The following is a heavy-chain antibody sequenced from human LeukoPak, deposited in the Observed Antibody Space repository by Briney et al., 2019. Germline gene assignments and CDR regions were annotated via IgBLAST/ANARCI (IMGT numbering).Heavy chain of an antibody. V-gene: IGHV3-11*04. CDR3: AKDWGGSKYFIDV. J-gene: IGHJ6*03. D-gene: IGHD2-21*01. CDR2: ISSSSSTI. Sequence: GGSLRLSCAASGFTFSDYYMSWIRQAPGKGLEWVSYISSSSSTIYYADSVKGRFTISRDNAKNTLSLQMNSLRREDTAVYYCAKDWGGSKYFIDVWGRGTTVTVSS. CDR1: GFTFSDYY.